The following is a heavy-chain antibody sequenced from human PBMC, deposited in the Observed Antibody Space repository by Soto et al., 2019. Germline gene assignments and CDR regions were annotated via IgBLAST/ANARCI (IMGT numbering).Heavy chain of an antibody. CDR1: GFTFSSYA. CDR3: AREIERLLGY. V-gene: IGHV3-30*04. Sequence: QVQVVESGGGVVQPGRSLRLSGADSGFTFSSYAMHWVRQAPGKGLEWVAVISYDGRNKYYEDSVKCRFTISRDNSKNTLYLQMNSLRAEDTGVYYCAREIERLLGYWGQGTLVTVSS. D-gene: IGHD3-3*01. J-gene: IGHJ4*02. CDR2: ISYDGRNK.